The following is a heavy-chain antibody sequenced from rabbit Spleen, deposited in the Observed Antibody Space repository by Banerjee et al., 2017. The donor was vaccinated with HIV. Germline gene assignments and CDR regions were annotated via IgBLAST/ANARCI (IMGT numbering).Heavy chain of an antibody. CDR2: IRTGDDYT. CDR3: VRNAITVTVPFYFDL. CDR1: GFSFSTSYW. D-gene: IGHD2-1*01. Sequence: QSLEESGGDMVKPGASLALTCTVSGFSFSTSYWMCWVRQAPGKGLEWIACIRTGDDYTHSASWVNGRFTISRSTSLNTVTLQMTSLTAADTATYFCVRNAITVTVPFYFDLWGPGTLVTVS. V-gene: IGHV1S40*01. J-gene: IGHJ4*01.